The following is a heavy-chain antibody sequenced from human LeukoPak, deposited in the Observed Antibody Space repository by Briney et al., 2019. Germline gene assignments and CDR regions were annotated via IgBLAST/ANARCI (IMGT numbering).Heavy chain of an antibody. D-gene: IGHD6-19*01. V-gene: IGHV1-18*01. CDR2: ISAYNGNT. Sequence: ASVKVSCKASGYTFTSYGISWVRQAPEQGLEWMGWISAYNGNTNYAQKLQGRVTMTTDTSTSTAYMELRSLRSDDTAVYYCARDKRRALAGILNYWGQGTLVTVSS. CDR3: ARDKRRALAGILNY. CDR1: GYTFTSYG. J-gene: IGHJ4*02.